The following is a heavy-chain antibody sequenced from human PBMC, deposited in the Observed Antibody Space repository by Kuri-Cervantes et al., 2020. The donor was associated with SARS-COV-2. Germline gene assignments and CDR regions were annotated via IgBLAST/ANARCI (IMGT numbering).Heavy chain of an antibody. CDR2: IYTSGST. CDR1: GGSISSYY. V-gene: IGHV4-4*07. D-gene: IGHD6-13*01. CDR3: ARDLLRAAAVTGDAFDI. J-gene: IGHJ3*02. Sequence: GSLRLSCTVSGGSISSYYWSWIRQPAGKGLEWIGRIYTSGSTNYNPSLKSRVTMSVDTSKNQFSLKLSSVTAADTAVYYCARDLLRAAAVTGDAFDIWGQGTMVTVSS.